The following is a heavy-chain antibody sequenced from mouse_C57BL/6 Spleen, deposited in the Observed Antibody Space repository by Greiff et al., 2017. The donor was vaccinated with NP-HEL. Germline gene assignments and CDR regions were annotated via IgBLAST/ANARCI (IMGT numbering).Heavy chain of an antibody. Sequence: QVQLQQSGPELVKPGASVKISCKASGYAFSSSWMNWVKQRPGKGLEWIGRIYPGDGDTNYNGKFKGKATLTADKSSSTAYIQLSSLTSEDSAVYFCARPPYYSIFAYWGQGTLVTVSA. J-gene: IGHJ3*01. CDR2: IYPGDGDT. D-gene: IGHD2-5*01. V-gene: IGHV1-82*01. CDR3: ARPPYYSIFAY. CDR1: GYAFSSSW.